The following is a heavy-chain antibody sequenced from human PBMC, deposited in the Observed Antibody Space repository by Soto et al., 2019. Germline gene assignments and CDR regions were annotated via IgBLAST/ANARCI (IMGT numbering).Heavy chain of an antibody. J-gene: IGHJ4*02. V-gene: IGHV4-59*01. CDR1: GDSITSDF. CDR3: ARTIGGYDFLGYFDS. CDR2: IQYSGRT. Sequence: SETLSLTCSVSGDSITSDFWSWIRQPPGKGLEWIAFIQYSGRTNSNPSLRGRVTISVDVSKNQISLNLNSVTAADTAVYYCARTIGGYDFLGYFDSWGQGTLVTVSS. D-gene: IGHD5-12*01.